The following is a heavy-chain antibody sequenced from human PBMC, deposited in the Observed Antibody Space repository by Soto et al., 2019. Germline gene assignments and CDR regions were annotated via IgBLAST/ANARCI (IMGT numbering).Heavy chain of an antibody. J-gene: IGHJ4*02. CDR3: ARDLWYDSSGYYRDY. CDR2: IYHSGST. V-gene: IGHV4-30-2*01. CDR1: GGSISSGGYS. Sequence: SETLSLTCAVSGGSISSGGYSWSWIRQPPGKGLELIGYIYHSGSTYYNPSLKSRVTISVDRSKNQFSLKLSSVTAADTAVYYCARDLWYDSSGYYRDYWGQGTLVTVSS. D-gene: IGHD3-22*01.